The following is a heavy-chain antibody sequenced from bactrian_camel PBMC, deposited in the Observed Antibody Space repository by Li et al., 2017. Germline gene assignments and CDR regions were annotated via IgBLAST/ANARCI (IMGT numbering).Heavy chain of an antibody. V-gene: IGHV3S9*01. CDR1: GYTRNSNC. D-gene: IGHD8*01. CDR2: IYGDGRR. CDR3: AAEITCNWAPVFKRLSPVGYNY. Sequence: VQLVESGGGSVQAGGSLRLSCAAPGYTRNSNCMGWFRQGPGMEREGVAIIYGDGRRGYGDSVKGRFTISKDNTKKTLYLQMVSLKPEDSGVYYCAAEITCNWAPVFKRLSPVGYNYWGQGTQVTVS. J-gene: IGHJ4*01.